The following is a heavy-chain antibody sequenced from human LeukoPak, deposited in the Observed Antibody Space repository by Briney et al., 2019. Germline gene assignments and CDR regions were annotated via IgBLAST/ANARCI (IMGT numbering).Heavy chain of an antibody. V-gene: IGHV3-30*18. J-gene: IGHJ4*02. D-gene: IGHD5-24*01. CDR3: AKDTINKGGDGYTY. CDR1: GFTFSSYA. Sequence: GGSLRLSCAASGFTFSSYAMHWVRQAPGKGLEWVATISYDGSNKFCADSVKGRFTISRDNSKNTLYLQMNSLRAEDTAVYYCAKDTINKGGDGYTYWGQGTLVTVSS. CDR2: ISYDGSNK.